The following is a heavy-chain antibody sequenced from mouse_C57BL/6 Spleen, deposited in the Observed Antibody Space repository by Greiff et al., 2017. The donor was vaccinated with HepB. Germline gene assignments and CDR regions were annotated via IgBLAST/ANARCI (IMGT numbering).Heavy chain of an antibody. CDR3: ARGGTSYYFDY. V-gene: IGHV1-52*01. CDR2: IDPSDSET. D-gene: IGHD3-3*01. J-gene: IGHJ2*01. Sequence: QVHVKQPGAELVRPGSSVKLSCKASGYTFTSYWMHWVKQRPIQGLEWIGNIDPSDSETHYNQKFKDKATLTVDKSSSTAYMQLSSLTSEDSAVYYCARGGTSYYFDYWGQGTTLTVSS. CDR1: GYTFTSYW.